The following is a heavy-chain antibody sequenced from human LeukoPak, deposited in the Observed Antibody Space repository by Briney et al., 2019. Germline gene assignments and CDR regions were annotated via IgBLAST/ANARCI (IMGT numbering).Heavy chain of an antibody. Sequence: GGSLRLSCAASGFTFSGYAMHWVRQAPGKGLEWVAAISYDGSNKYYANSVKGRYTISRDDSKNTLYLQMNSLGAEDTAVYYCAKDPAYDYVWGSFRPDPYFDYWGQGTLVTVSS. CDR1: GFTFSGYA. CDR3: AKDPAYDYVWGSFRPDPYFDY. CDR2: ISYDGSNK. J-gene: IGHJ4*02. D-gene: IGHD3-16*02. V-gene: IGHV3-30*04.